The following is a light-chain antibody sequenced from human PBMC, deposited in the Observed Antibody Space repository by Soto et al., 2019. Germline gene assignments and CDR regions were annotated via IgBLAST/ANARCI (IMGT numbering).Light chain of an antibody. J-gene: IGLJ3*02. V-gene: IGLV2-23*01. CDR1: SSDVGSYNL. Sequence: QSALTQPASVSGSPGQSITISCTGTSSDVGSYNLVSWYQQYPGKAPKLMIYEGSKRPSGVSNRFSGSKSANTASLTISGLQADDEADYYCCSYAGSSTWVFGGGTKLTVL. CDR3: CSYAGSSTWV. CDR2: EGS.